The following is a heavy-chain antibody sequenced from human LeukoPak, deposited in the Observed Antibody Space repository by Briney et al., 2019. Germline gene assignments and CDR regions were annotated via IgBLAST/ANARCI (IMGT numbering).Heavy chain of an antibody. CDR3: TTGPFDYYGSASYLANGMDV. Sequence: GGYLRLSCAASGFTFSNAWMSWVRQAPGKGLEGVGRIKSKTDGGTTDYTAPVKGRFTISRDDSKNTLYLQMNSMKTEDTAVYYCTTGPFDYYGSASYLANGMDVWGQGTTVTVSS. J-gene: IGHJ6*02. D-gene: IGHD3-10*01. CDR1: GFTFSNAW. CDR2: IKSKTDGGTT. V-gene: IGHV3-15*01.